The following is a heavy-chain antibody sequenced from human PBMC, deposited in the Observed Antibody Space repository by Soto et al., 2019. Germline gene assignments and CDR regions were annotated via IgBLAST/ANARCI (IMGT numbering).Heavy chain of an antibody. CDR3: AKFSAVRRHPFDY. J-gene: IGHJ4*02. Sequence: RGSLRLSCAASGFTFSSYAMSWVRQAPGKGLEWVSAISGSGGSTYYADSVKGRFTISRDNSKNTLYLQMNSLRAEDTAVYYCAKFSAVRRHPFDYWGQGTLVTVSS. CDR1: GFTFSSYA. D-gene: IGHD3-10*01. CDR2: ISGSGGST. V-gene: IGHV3-23*01.